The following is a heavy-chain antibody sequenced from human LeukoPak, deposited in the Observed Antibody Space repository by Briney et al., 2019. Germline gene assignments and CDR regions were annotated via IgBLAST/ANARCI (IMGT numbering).Heavy chain of an antibody. D-gene: IGHD6-19*01. CDR1: GYTFTGYY. CDR3: ARSGYSSGWYRYY. CDR2: IIPILGIA. V-gene: IGHV1-69*02. J-gene: IGHJ4*02. Sequence: SVKVSCKASGYTFTGYYMHWVRQAPGQGLEWMGRIIPILGIANYAQKFQGRVTITADKSTSTAYMELSSLRSEDTAVYYCARSGYSSGWYRYYWGQGTLVTVSS.